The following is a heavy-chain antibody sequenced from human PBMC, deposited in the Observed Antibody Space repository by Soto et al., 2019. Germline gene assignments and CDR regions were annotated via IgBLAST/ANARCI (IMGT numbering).Heavy chain of an antibody. D-gene: IGHD3-22*01. CDR2: IYYSGST. J-gene: IGHJ3*02. V-gene: IGHV4-31*03. Sequence: SETLYLTCTVSGGSISSGGYYWSWIRQHPGKGLEWIGYIYYSGSTYYNPSLKSRVTISVDTSKNQFSLKLSSVTAADTAVYYCARDGMYYYDSSGYFAFDIWGQGTMVTVSS. CDR3: ARDGMYYYDSSGYFAFDI. CDR1: GGSISSGGYY.